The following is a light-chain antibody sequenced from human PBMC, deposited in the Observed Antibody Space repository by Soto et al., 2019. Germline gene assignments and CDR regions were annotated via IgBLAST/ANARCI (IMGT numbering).Light chain of an antibody. V-gene: IGKV1-5*01. CDR3: QQYNNYSPTWT. Sequence: DIQMTQSPSTLSASVGDRVTITCRASQSIGNLLAWYQQKPGKVPKLLIYDASSLESGVPSRFSGSGSGTEFTLTISSLQPDDFASYYCQQYNNYSPTWTFGQGTKVDIK. CDR1: QSIGNL. CDR2: DAS. J-gene: IGKJ1*01.